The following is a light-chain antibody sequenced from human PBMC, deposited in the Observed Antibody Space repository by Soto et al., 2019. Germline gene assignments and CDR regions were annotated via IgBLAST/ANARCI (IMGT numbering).Light chain of an antibody. V-gene: IGLV2-14*03. CDR2: DVS. Sequence: QSVLTQAASVSGSPGQSISISCTGTSVDVVCYNYVSWYQHHPGKAPKLMIFDVSNRPSGVSNRFSGSKSGNTASLTISGLQPEDEADYYCSSYTTSNTRQIVFGTGTKVTVL. CDR1: SVDVVCYNY. CDR3: SSYTTSNTRQIV. J-gene: IGLJ1*01.